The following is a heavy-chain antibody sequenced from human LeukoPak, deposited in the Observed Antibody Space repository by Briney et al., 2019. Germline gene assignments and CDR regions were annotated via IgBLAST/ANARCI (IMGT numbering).Heavy chain of an antibody. CDR1: GFTFSSYG. J-gene: IGHJ4*02. CDR3: AKDVAAAGIGFDY. V-gene: IGHV3-30*18. Sequence: PGRSLRLSCAASGFTFSSYGMHWVRQASGKGLEWVAVISYDGSNKYYADSVKGRFTISRDNSKNTLYLQMNSLRAEDTAVYYCAKDVAAAGIGFDYWGQGTLVTVSS. D-gene: IGHD6-13*01. CDR2: ISYDGSNK.